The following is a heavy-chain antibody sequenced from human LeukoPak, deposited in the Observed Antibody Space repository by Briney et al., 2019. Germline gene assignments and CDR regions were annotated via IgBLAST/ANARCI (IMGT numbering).Heavy chain of an antibody. CDR3: ARPVVGSLDAFGI. Sequence: GGSLRLSCAASGXTFSSYGMHWVRQAPGKGLEWVAVISYDGSNKYYADSVKGRFTISRDNSKNTLYLQMNSLRAEDTAVYYCARPVVGSLDAFGIWGQGTMVTVSS. CDR2: ISYDGSNK. V-gene: IGHV3-30*03. CDR1: GXTFSSYG. D-gene: IGHD1-26*01. J-gene: IGHJ3*02.